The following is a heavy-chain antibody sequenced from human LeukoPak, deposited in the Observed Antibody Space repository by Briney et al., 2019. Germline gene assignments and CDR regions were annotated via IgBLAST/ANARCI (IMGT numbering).Heavy chain of an antibody. J-gene: IGHJ4*02. D-gene: IGHD3-3*01. V-gene: IGHV3-9*01. CDR1: GFTFDDYA. Sequence: GGSLRLSCAASGFTFDDYAMHWVRQAPGKGLEGVSGISWNSGSIGYADSVKGRFTISRDNAKNSLYLQMNSLRAEDTALYYCAKDGSGYYSFDYWGQGTLVTVSS. CDR3: AKDGSGYYSFDY. CDR2: ISWNSGSI.